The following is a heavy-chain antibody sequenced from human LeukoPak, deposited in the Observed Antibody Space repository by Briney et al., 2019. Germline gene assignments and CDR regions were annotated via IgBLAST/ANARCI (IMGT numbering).Heavy chain of an antibody. CDR2: IVLRHNIT. CDR1: GVSFREDT. V-gene: IGHV1-69*16. Sequence: SVKVSCKASGVSFREDTFTWLGQAPGQGLEWMGGIVLRHNITNYAQKFQGRVTITADASTSTAYMELRSLTSGDTAVYYCARDRPDTSASVFDPWGQGSLVIVSS. CDR3: ARDRPDTSASVFDP. J-gene: IGHJ5*02. D-gene: IGHD3-22*01.